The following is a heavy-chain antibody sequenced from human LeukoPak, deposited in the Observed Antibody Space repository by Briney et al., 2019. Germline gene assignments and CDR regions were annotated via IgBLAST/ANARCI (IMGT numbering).Heavy chain of an antibody. CDR1: GYTFTSYD. D-gene: IGHD3-22*01. J-gene: IGHJ3*02. CDR2: MSPNSGNT. V-gene: IGHV1-8*01. Sequence: ASVKVSCKASGYTFTSYDINWVRQATGQGLEWMGWMSPNSGNTGYAQKFQGRVTMTRNTSISTAYMELSSLRSEDTAVYYCARFGAVVGTYYYDSSGYWGHAFDIWGQGTMVTVSS. CDR3: ARFGAVVGTYYYDSSGYWGHAFDI.